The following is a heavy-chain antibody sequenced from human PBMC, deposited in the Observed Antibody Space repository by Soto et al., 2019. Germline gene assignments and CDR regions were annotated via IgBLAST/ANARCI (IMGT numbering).Heavy chain of an antibody. V-gene: IGHV5-51*01. J-gene: IGHJ5*02. D-gene: IGHD2-15*01. CDR3: ALGSTVVTGRNWFDP. CDR1: GYSFANYW. CDR2: IYGGDSET. Sequence: PGESLKISCQASGYSFANYWIGWVRQMPGTGLEWMGIIYGGDSETRYSPSFQGQVTISVDKSINTAYLQWSSLKASDTAIYYCALGSTVVTGRNWFDPWGQGTLVTVSS.